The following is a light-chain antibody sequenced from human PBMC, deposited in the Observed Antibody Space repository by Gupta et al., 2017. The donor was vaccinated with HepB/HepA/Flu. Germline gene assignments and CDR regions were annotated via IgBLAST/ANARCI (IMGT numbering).Light chain of an antibody. J-gene: IGKJ3*01. Sequence: FQMTQSPSTLSASVGDRVTITCRASQSISTWLAWYQQKPGNDPKLLIYKASSLESGVPSRFSGSGSGTEFTLTISSLQPDDFATYYCQQYNNYRFTFGPGTKVDIK. V-gene: IGKV1-5*03. CDR3: QQYNNYRFT. CDR2: KAS. CDR1: QSISTW.